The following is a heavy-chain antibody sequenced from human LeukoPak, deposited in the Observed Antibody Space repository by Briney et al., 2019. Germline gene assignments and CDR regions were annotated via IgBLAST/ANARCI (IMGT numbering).Heavy chain of an antibody. V-gene: IGHV3-23*01. D-gene: IGHD1-26*01. CDR3: AKGGSGSYSGDFDY. Sequence: GGSLRLSCAASGFTFSSYAMSWVRQALGKGLEWISPISGSAGSTYYADSVKGRFTISRDNSKNTLYLQMNSMSAEETAVYYCAKGGSGSYSGDFDYWGQGTLVTVSS. CDR1: GFTFSSYA. J-gene: IGHJ4*02. CDR2: ISGSAGST.